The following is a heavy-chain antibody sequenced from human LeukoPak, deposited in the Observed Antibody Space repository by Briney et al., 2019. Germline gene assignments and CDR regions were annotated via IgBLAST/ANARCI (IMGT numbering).Heavy chain of an antibody. D-gene: IGHD6-13*01. CDR1: GYSFTNYW. CDR3: ARSGYTGAPYYFDA. Sequence: GESLKISCKGSGYSFTNYWIGWVRQMPGKGLEWMGIIYPGDSDTTYSPSFQGQVTISADKSISTAYLQWSSLRTSDTAMYYCARSGYTGAPYYFDAWGQGTLVTVSS. V-gene: IGHV5-51*01. J-gene: IGHJ5*02. CDR2: IYPGDSDT.